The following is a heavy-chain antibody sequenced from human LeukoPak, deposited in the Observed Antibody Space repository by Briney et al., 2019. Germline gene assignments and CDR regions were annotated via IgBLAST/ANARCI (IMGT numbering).Heavy chain of an antibody. V-gene: IGHV3-23*01. CDR1: GFSLSTYA. CDR2: ISGAGGRT. CDR3: ASKKGYSSSWYYFDY. D-gene: IGHD6-13*01. Sequence: GGSLRLSCAASGFSLSTYAMSWVRQAPGKGPEWVSAISGAGGRTYYADSVKGRFTISRDNSKNTLYLQMDSLRAEDTAVYYCASKKGYSSSWYYFDYWGQGTLVTVSS. J-gene: IGHJ4*02.